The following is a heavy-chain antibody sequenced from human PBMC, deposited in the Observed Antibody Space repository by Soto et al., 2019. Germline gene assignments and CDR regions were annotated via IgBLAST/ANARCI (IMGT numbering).Heavy chain of an antibody. D-gene: IGHD6-13*01. CDR2: ISGSGDST. CDR3: ASGRYSSSWYYFDY. J-gene: IGHJ4*02. V-gene: IGHV3-23*01. CDR1: GFTFRSYA. Sequence: AGGSLRLSCAASGFTFRSYAMSWVRQAPGKGLEWVSGISGSGDSTYYADSVKGRFTISRDKPKNTLYLQMNSLRAEDTAVYYCASGRYSSSWYYFDYWGQGTLVTVSS.